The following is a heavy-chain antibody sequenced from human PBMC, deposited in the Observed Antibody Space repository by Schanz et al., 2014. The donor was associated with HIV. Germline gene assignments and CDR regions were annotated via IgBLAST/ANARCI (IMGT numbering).Heavy chain of an antibody. Sequence: VQLMESGGGLVKPGSLRLSCAASGFTFSRHSMSWVRQAPGKGLEWVAVISYDGINKYYADSVKGRFTISRDNSKNTLYLQMNSLRAEDTAVYYCARDLKYDFWSGYYYYYGMDVWGQGTTVTVSS. V-gene: IGHV3-30*03. CDR3: ARDLKYDFWSGYYYYYGMDV. CDR1: GFTFSRHS. D-gene: IGHD3-3*01. J-gene: IGHJ6*02. CDR2: ISYDGINK.